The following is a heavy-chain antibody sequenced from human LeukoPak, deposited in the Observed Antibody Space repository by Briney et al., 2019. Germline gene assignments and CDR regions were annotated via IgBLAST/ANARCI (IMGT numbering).Heavy chain of an antibody. CDR1: GYTLTELS. CDR2: FDPEDVET. J-gene: IGHJ4*02. V-gene: IGHV1-24*01. Sequence: ASVKVSCKVSGYTLTELSMHWARQAPGKGLKWMGGFDPEDVETIYAQKFQGRVTMTEDTSTDTAYMELSSLRSEDTAVYYCATQIGGIVVVPAATLGDYYLDYWGQGTLVTVSS. CDR3: ATQIGGIVVVPAATLGDYYLDY. D-gene: IGHD2-2*01.